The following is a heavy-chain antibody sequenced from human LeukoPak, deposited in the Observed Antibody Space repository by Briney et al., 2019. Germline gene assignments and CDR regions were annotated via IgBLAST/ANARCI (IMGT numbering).Heavy chain of an antibody. V-gene: IGHV4-59*01. J-gene: IGHJ4*02. CDR1: GGSISSYY. CDR3: ARGYGDYPYYFDY. Sequence: PSETLSLTCTVSGGSISSYYWSWIRQPPGKGLEWLGYIYYSGSTNYNPSLKSRVTISVDTSKNQFSLKLSSVTAADTAVYYCARGYGDYPYYFDYWGQGTLVTVSS. CDR2: IYYSGST. D-gene: IGHD4-17*01.